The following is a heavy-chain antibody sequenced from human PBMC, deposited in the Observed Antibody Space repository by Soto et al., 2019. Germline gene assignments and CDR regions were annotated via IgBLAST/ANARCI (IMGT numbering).Heavy chain of an antibody. Sequence: GGSLRLSCAASGFTFSSYSMNWVRQAPGKGLEWVSSISSSSSYIYYADLVKGRFTISRDNAKNSLYLQMNSLRAEDTAVYYCARKWIVGATRAFDIWGQGTMVTVS. CDR2: ISSSSSYI. J-gene: IGHJ3*02. V-gene: IGHV3-21*01. D-gene: IGHD1-26*01. CDR3: ARKWIVGATRAFDI. CDR1: GFTFSSYS.